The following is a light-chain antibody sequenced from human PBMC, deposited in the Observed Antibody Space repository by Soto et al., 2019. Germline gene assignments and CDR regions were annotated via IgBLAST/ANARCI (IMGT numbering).Light chain of an antibody. V-gene: IGLV2-23*02. CDR3: FSFAGSSTYV. Sequence: QSALTQPASVSGCPGQSITISCTGTTSDVGSSNLVSWYQQHPGKVPKLIIYGVSNRPSGVSNRFSGSKSGNAASLTISGLQAEDEADYYCFSFAGSSTYVFGTGTKLTVL. CDR1: TSDVGSSNL. J-gene: IGLJ1*01. CDR2: GVS.